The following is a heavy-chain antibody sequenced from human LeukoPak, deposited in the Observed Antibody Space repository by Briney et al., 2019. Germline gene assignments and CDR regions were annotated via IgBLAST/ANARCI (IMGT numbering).Heavy chain of an antibody. CDR1: GFTFSTYD. CDR2: ISGSGGST. D-gene: IGHD6-19*01. V-gene: IGHV3-23*01. J-gene: IGHJ4*02. Sequence: PGGSLRLSCAASGFTFSTYDMTWVRQAPGKGLEWVSSISGSGGSTYYADSVKGRFTTSRDNSKNTLYLQMNGLRAEDTAVYYCAKDLAAVPGNKYFAYWGQGTLVTVCS. CDR3: AKDLAAVPGNKYFAY.